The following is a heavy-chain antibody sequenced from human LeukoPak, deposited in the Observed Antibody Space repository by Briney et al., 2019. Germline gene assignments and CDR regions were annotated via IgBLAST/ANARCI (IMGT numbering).Heavy chain of an antibody. CDR1: GFTVSSNY. CDR2: IYSGGST. Sequence: GGSLRLSCAASGFTVSSNYMSWVRQAPGKGLGWVSVIYSGGSTYYADSVKGRFTISRDNSKNTLYLQMNSLRAEDTAVYYCARGSGDYDILTGWIPAHFDYWGQGTLVTVSS. CDR3: ARGSGDYDILTGWIPAHFDY. D-gene: IGHD3-9*01. V-gene: IGHV3-53*01. J-gene: IGHJ4*02.